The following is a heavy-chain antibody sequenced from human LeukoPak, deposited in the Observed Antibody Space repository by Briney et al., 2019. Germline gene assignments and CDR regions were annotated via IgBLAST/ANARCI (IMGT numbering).Heavy chain of an antibody. CDR2: IYPGDSDT. D-gene: IGHD2-15*01. Sequence: GGALKISFKGSGYRFTSYWIGWVRRMPGKGLGWMGIIYPGDSDTRYSPSFQGQVTISADKSISTAYLQWSSLKASDTAMYYCARLSPATRFHAFDIWGQGTMVTVSS. V-gene: IGHV5-51*01. CDR1: GYRFTSYW. CDR3: ARLSPATRFHAFDI. J-gene: IGHJ3*02.